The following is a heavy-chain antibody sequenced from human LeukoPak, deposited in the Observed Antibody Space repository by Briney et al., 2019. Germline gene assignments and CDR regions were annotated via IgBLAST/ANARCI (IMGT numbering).Heavy chain of an antibody. D-gene: IGHD3-22*01. V-gene: IGHV1-18*04. CDR3: TRAPPGMTMMTDY. CDR1: GYTFTSYY. Sequence: GASVKVSCKASGYTFTSYYMHWVRQAPGQGLEWMGWVSTNDGNTVYAQRLQGRVTMTTDTSTSVAYMELRSLTSDDTAVYYCTRAPPGMTMMTDYWGQGTLVTVSS. J-gene: IGHJ4*02. CDR2: VSTNDGNT.